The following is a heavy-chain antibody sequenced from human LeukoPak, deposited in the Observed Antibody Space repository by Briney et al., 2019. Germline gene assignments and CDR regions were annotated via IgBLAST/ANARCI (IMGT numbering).Heavy chain of an antibody. V-gene: IGHV1-69*01. Sequence: GASVKVSCKASGGTFSSYAISWVRQAPGQGLEWMGGIIPIFGTANYAQKFQGRVTITADESTSTAYMELSSLRSEDTAVYYCARARYDFWSGSKEETRYFDYWGQGTLVTVSS. CDR2: IIPIFGTA. D-gene: IGHD3-3*01. J-gene: IGHJ4*02. CDR1: GGTFSSYA. CDR3: ARARYDFWSGSKEETRYFDY.